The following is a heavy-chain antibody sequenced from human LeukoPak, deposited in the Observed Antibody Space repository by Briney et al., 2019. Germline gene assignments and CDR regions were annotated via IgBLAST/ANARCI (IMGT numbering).Heavy chain of an antibody. J-gene: IGHJ6*02. D-gene: IGHD2-2*01. CDR2: IYTSGST. CDR3: ARGLRDCSSTSCYKYYYYYYGMDV. CDR1: GGSISSYY. Sequence: SETLSLTCTVSGGSISSYYWSWIRQPAGKGLEWIGRIYTSGSTNYNPSLKSRVTMSVDTSKNQFSLKLSSVTAADTAVYYCARGLRDCSSTSCYKYYYYYYGMDVWGQGTLVTVSS. V-gene: IGHV4-4*07.